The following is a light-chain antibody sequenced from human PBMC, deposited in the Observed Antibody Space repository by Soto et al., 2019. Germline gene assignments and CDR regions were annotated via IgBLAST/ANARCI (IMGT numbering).Light chain of an antibody. J-gene: IGKJ4*01. CDR1: QSVSIN. CDR2: GAS. CDR3: QQYNNWPPLT. Sequence: EILMTQSPATLSVSPGERATLYCRASQSVSINLAWYQQQPGQAPRLLIYGASTRATGIPARFSGSGSGTEFTLTISSLQSEDFAVYYCQQYNNWPPLTFGGGTKVEIK. V-gene: IGKV3-15*01.